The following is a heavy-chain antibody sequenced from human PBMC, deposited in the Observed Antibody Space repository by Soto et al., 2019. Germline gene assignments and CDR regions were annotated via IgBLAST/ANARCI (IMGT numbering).Heavy chain of an antibody. V-gene: IGHV3-21*01. Sequence: EVQLVESEGGLVKPGGSLRLSCAASGFTFSSYSMNWVRQAPGKGLEWVSSISSSSSYIYYADSVKGRFTISRDNAKNSLYLQMNSLRAEDTAVYYCARGTVVRGWFDPWGQGTLVTVSS. D-gene: IGHD3-10*01. J-gene: IGHJ5*02. CDR1: GFTFSSYS. CDR3: ARGTVVRGWFDP. CDR2: ISSSSSYI.